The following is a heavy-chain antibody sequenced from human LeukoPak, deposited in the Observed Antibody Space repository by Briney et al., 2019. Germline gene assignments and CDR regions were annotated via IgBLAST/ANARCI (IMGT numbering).Heavy chain of an antibody. CDR3: ARDRDFSVSWEINFDS. Sequence: PGGSLRLSCAASGFTFSSYWMSWVRQAPGKGLEWVATIKQEGGDKYYVDSMKGRFTISRDNAKNSVYLQMNSLRAEDTAVYYCARDRDFSVSWEINFDSWGQGTLVTVSS. V-gene: IGHV3-7*01. J-gene: IGHJ4*02. D-gene: IGHD1-26*01. CDR1: GFTFSSYW. CDR2: IKQEGGDK.